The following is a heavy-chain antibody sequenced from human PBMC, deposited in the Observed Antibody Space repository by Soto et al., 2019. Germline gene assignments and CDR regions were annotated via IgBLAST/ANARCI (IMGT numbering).Heavy chain of an antibody. D-gene: IGHD5-12*01. CDR1: GGTFSSYA. CDR2: IIPIFGTA. V-gene: IGHV1-69*13. CDR3: AREASLVATITGWFDP. J-gene: IGHJ5*02. Sequence: SVKVSCKASGGTFSSYAISWVRQAPGQGLEWMGGIIPIFGTANYAQKFQGRVTITADESTSTAYMELSSLRSEDTAVYYCAREASLVATITGWFDPWGQGTLVTVSS.